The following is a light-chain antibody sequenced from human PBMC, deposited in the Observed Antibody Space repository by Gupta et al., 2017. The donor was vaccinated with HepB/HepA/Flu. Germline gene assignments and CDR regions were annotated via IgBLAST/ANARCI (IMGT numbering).Light chain of an antibody. CDR3: QQCSHWPIT. Sequence: EIVFTQSPATLSLSPGERATLSCRASESVSSYLAWYQQKPGQAPRLLIYDAFNRATGIPARFSGSGSGTEFTLTISSVETEDFAVYYCQQCSHWPITFGQGTRLEIK. CDR2: DAF. V-gene: IGKV3-11*01. J-gene: IGKJ5*01. CDR1: ESVSSY.